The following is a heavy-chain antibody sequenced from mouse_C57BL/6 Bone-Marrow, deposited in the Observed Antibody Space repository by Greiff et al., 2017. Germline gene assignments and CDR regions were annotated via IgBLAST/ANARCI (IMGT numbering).Heavy chain of an antibody. D-gene: IGHD1-1*01. J-gene: IGHJ3*01. CDR2: IYPRSGNT. V-gene: IGHV1-81*01. CDR3: ARSGYYGSPFAY. CDR1: GYTFTSYG. Sequence: VKLVESGAELARPGASVKLSCKASGYTFTSYGISWVKQRTGQGLEWIGEIYPRSGNTYYNEKFKGKATLTADKSSSTAYMELRSLTSEDSAVYFCARSGYYGSPFAYWGQGTLVTVSA.